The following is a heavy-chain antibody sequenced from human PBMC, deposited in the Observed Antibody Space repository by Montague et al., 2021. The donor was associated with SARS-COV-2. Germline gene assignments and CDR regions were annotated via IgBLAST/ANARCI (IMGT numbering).Heavy chain of an antibody. D-gene: IGHD3-10*01. CDR2: INHNGST. CDR1: GGSFSGDD. V-gene: IGHV4-34*01. J-gene: IGHJ6*02. Sequence: SETLSLTCAVYGGSFSGDDWRRIRQPPSKEQMWYGEINHNGSTNYNPSLKSRVTISVDTSKNQFSLKLSSVTAADTAVYYCARVRYYGSGTSLGMDVWGQGTTVTVSS. CDR3: ARVRYYGSGTSLGMDV.